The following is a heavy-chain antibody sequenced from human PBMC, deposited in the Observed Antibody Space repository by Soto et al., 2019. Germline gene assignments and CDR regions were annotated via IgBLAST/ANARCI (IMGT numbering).Heavy chain of an antibody. Sequence: QVQLAQSGAEVKKPGASVKVSCKASGYTFTSYYMHWVRQAPGQGLEWMGIINPSGGSTSYAQKFQGRVTMTRDTSTSTVYMELSSLRSEDTAVYYCAIIGSYDILTGYYILDYWGQGTLVTVSS. CDR2: INPSGGST. CDR1: GYTFTSYY. CDR3: AIIGSYDILTGYYILDY. D-gene: IGHD3-9*01. V-gene: IGHV1-46*03. J-gene: IGHJ4*02.